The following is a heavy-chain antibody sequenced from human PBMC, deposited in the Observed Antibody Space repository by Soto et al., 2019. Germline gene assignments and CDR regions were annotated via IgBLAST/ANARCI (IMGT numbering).Heavy chain of an antibody. Sequence: QVQLQESGPGLVKPSETLSLTCTVSGDYISSHYWSWLRQPPGKGLEWIGYVYHSGKTDSKPSLNSRVTISMDTSKNQSSLSLTSATAADTAVYYCARPRGTTPAVWYFDLWGRGTLVTVSS. CDR1: GDYISSHY. CDR2: VYHSGKT. CDR3: ARPRGTTPAVWYFDL. V-gene: IGHV4-59*08. D-gene: IGHD2-2*01. J-gene: IGHJ2*01.